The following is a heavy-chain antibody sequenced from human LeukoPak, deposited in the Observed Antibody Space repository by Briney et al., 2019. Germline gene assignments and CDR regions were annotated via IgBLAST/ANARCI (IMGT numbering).Heavy chain of an antibody. V-gene: IGHV3-23*01. CDR3: ARVGSYGMDV. CDR2: ISGSGGST. Sequence: PGGSLRLSCAASGFTFSNYAMSWVRQSPGKGLEWVSAISGSGGSTNYADSVKGRFTISRDNAKNSLYLQMNDLRAEDTAVYYCARVGSYGMDVWGQGTTVTVSS. J-gene: IGHJ6*02. CDR1: GFTFSNYA. D-gene: IGHD3-10*01.